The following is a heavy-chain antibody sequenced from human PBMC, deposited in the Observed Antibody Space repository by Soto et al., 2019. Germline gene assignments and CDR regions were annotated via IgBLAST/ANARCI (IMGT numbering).Heavy chain of an antibody. D-gene: IGHD2-21*02. CDR1: GYTFTSYG. CDR3: ARYSKCCGGGDCYRGWFDP. J-gene: IGHJ5*02. V-gene: IGHV1-18*01. Sequence: ASVKVSCKASGYTFTSYGLRWVRPAPGQGLEWMGWLSAYNGNTNYAQKLQGRVTMTTDTSTSTAYMELRSLRSDDTAVYYCARYSKCCGGGDCYRGWFDPWGQGTLVTVSS. CDR2: LSAYNGNT.